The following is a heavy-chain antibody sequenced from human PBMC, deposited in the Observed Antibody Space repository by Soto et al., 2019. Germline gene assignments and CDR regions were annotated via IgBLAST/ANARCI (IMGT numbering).Heavy chain of an antibody. CDR1: GFTFSSYA. J-gene: IGHJ6*02. V-gene: IGHV3-30-3*01. Sequence: GESLRLSCAASGFTFSSYAMHWVRQAPGKGLEWVAVISYDGSNKYYADSVKGRFTISRDNSKNTLYLQMNSLRAEDTAVYYCARGSTDSYGMDVWGQGTTVTVSS. CDR3: ARGSTDSYGMDV. CDR2: ISYDGSNK. D-gene: IGHD4-4*01.